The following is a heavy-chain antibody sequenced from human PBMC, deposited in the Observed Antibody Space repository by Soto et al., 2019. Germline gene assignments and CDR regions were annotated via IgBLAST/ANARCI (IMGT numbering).Heavy chain of an antibody. V-gene: IGHV3-30*18. CDR2: ISYDGSNK. CDR1: GFTFSSYG. CDR3: AKDYQWLGTFDY. J-gene: IGHJ4*02. Sequence: GGFLRLSCAASGFTFSSYGMHWVRQAPGKGLEWVAVISYDGSNKYYADSVKGRFTISRDNSKNTLYLQMNSLRAEDTAVYYCAKDYQWLGTFDYWGQGTLVTVSS. D-gene: IGHD6-19*01.